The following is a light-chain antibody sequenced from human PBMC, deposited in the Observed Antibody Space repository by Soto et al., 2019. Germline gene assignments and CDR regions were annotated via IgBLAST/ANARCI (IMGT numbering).Light chain of an antibody. CDR1: QSISYW. CDR2: KAS. Sequence: DLQMTQSPSTLSASVGDRVTITCRASQSISYWLAWYQQKPGKAPNLLIYKASSLESGVPSRFSGRGSGTEFTLTISSLQPDDFATYYCQQNNNYWTFSQGTKVEIK. V-gene: IGKV1-5*03. CDR3: QQNNNYWT. J-gene: IGKJ1*01.